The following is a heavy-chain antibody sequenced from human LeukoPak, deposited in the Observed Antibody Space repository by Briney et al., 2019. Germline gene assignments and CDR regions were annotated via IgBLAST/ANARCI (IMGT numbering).Heavy chain of an antibody. J-gene: IGHJ6*03. V-gene: IGHV1-2*06. Sequence: GASVKVSCKASGYTFTGYYMHWVRQAPGQGLEWMGRINPNSGGTNYAQKFQGRVTMTRDTSISTAYMELSRLRSDDTAVYYCARDLWYYGSGGTPDYYYYMDVWGKGTTVTVSS. CDR3: ARDLWYYGSGGTPDYYYYMDV. CDR1: GYTFTGYY. D-gene: IGHD3-10*01. CDR2: INPNSGGT.